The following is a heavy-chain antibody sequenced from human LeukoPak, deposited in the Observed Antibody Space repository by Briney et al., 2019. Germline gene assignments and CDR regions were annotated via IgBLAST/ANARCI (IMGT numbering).Heavy chain of an antibody. CDR2: ISSSSYT. Sequence: GGSLRLSCAASGFTLIDYYVSWIRQAPGKGLEWVAYISSSSYTNYADSVKGRFTISRDNAKNSVHLQMNSLRAEDTAVYYCARGTAPSADYWGQGTLVTASS. J-gene: IGHJ4*02. D-gene: IGHD2-21*02. CDR3: ARGTAPSADY. V-gene: IGHV3-11*05. CDR1: GFTLIDYY.